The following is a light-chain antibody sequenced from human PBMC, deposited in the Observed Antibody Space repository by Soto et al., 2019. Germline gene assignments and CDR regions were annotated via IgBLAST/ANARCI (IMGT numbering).Light chain of an antibody. Sequence: LTQPAPGSGAPGQAVTLPCTGTSSVVGGYNYVSWYKQHPGKAPKLMIYDVSNRPSGVSNRFSGSKSGNTASLTISGLQAEDEADYYCSSYTSSSTLVFXTGTKVTVL. CDR2: DVS. CDR1: SSVVGGYNY. J-gene: IGLJ1*01. V-gene: IGLV2-14*01. CDR3: SSYTSSSTLV.